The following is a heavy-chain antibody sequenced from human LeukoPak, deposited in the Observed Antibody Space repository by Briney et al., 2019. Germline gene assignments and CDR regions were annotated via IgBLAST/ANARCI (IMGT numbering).Heavy chain of an antibody. D-gene: IGHD3-16*01. V-gene: IGHV1-2*02. CDR2: INPNSGDT. Sequence: GASVKVSCKASGYTFTAYYMHWLRQAPGQGLEWMGWINPNSGDTNYAQKFQGRVTMTRDTSTSTAYMELSRLKSDDTAVYYCVRDGGLDYWGQGTLVTVSS. J-gene: IGHJ4*02. CDR1: GYTFTAYY. CDR3: VRDGGLDY.